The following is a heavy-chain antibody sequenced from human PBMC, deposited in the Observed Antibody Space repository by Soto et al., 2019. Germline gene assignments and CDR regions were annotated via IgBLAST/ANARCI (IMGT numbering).Heavy chain of an antibody. D-gene: IGHD4-17*01. CDR1: RFTVLANK. CDR2: IYSGGGT. Sequence: EVRLVQSGGGLVQPGGSLGPSSAASRFTVLANKLSWFRQAPGKGLEWVSLIYSGGGTDYAEPVKGRFPISRDNSKNTLYLQMNSLKAEDTGIYYCATRMTTAPYWGQGTVVTVSS. CDR3: ATRMTTAPY. J-gene: IGHJ4*02. V-gene: IGHV3-66*01.